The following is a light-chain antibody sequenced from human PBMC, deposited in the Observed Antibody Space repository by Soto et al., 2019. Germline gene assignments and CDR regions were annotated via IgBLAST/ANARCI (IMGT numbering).Light chain of an antibody. V-gene: IGKV3-15*01. CDR2: GAS. CDR3: QQYNDWPSIT. CDR1: QSVSSY. Sequence: EIVMTQSPATLSVSPGERATLSCIASQSVSSYLAWYQQKPGQAPRLLIYGASTRATGIPARFSGSGSGTEFTLTISSLQSEDFAVYYCQQYNDWPSITFGQGTRLEI. J-gene: IGKJ5*01.